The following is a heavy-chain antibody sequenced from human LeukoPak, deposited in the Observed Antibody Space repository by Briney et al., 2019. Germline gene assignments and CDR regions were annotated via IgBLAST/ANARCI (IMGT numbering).Heavy chain of an antibody. CDR2: ISGGGETR. D-gene: IGHD4-23*01. Sequence: GGSPRLSCAASGFTFNTYEMNWVRQAPGKGLEWVSYISGGGETRYYADSVKGRFTISRDNGKNSLYLQMNSLRVEDTAVYYCARDASGGNLPFDYWGQGTPVTVSS. V-gene: IGHV3-48*03. J-gene: IGHJ4*02. CDR3: ARDASGGNLPFDY. CDR1: GFTFNTYE.